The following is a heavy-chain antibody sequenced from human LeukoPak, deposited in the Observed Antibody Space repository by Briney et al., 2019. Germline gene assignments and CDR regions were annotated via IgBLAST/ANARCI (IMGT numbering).Heavy chain of an antibody. CDR1: GGTFSSYA. CDR3: ATTFDILAPFDY. CDR2: FDPEDGET. V-gene: IGHV1-24*01. Sequence: GASVKVSCKASGGTFSSYAISWVRRAPGQGLEWMGGFDPEDGETIYAQKFQGRVTMTEDTSTDTAYMELSSLRSEDTAVYYCATTFDILAPFDYWGQGTLVTVSS. J-gene: IGHJ4*02. D-gene: IGHD3-9*01.